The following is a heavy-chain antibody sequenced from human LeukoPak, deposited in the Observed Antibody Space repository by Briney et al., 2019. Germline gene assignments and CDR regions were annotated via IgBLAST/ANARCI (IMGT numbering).Heavy chain of an antibody. D-gene: IGHD5-24*01. Sequence: RGSLRLSCAASGFTFSSYSMNWVRQAPGKGLEWVSSISSSSSYIYYADSVKGRFTISRDNAKNSLYLQMNSLRAEDTAVYYCAGGPITGAFDIWGQGTMVTVSS. J-gene: IGHJ3*02. CDR3: AGGPITGAFDI. V-gene: IGHV3-21*01. CDR2: ISSSSSYI. CDR1: GFTFSSYS.